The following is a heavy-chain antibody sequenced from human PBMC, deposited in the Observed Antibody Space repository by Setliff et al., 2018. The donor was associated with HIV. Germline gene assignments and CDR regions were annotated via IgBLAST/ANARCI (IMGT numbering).Heavy chain of an antibody. D-gene: IGHD3-22*01. CDR1: GFTFSNSW. CDR3: ASSRPPDDSSGYLDH. V-gene: IGHV3-7*03. J-gene: IGHJ4*01. Sequence: PGGSLRLSCAASGFTFSNSWITWVRQAPGKGLEWVANIKKDGSDKFYVDSVKGRFAISRDNAKNSLNLEMNSLRAEDTAIYYCASSRPPDDSSGYLDHWGQGTLVTVSS. CDR2: IKKDGSDK.